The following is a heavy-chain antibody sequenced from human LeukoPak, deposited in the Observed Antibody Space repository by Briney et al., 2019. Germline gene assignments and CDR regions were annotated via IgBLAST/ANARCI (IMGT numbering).Heavy chain of an antibody. CDR2: NYYSGST. J-gene: IGHJ4*02. V-gene: IGHV4-39*01. CDR3: ARSLTGDFDY. CDR1: GGSISSSSYY. Sequence: PSETLSLTCTVSGGSISSSSYYWGWIRQPPGKGLEWIGSNYYSGSTYYNPSLKSRVTISVDTSKNQLSLKLSSVTAADTAVYYCARSLTGDFDYWGQGTLVTVSS. D-gene: IGHD7-27*01.